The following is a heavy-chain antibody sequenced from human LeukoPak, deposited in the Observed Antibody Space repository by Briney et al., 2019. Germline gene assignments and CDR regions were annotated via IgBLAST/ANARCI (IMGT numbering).Heavy chain of an antibody. CDR3: ARRGGKNYGDYLLYYYYMDV. J-gene: IGHJ6*03. CDR1: GYTISSYG. CDR2: ISAYNGDT. D-gene: IGHD4-17*01. V-gene: IGHV1-18*01. Sequence: ASVKVSCKASGYTISSYGISWVRQAPGQGLEWMGWISAYNGDTHYAQKFQGRVTMTTDTSTSTAYMGLRSLRSDDTAMYYCARRGGKNYGDYLLYYYYMDVWGKGTTVTVSS.